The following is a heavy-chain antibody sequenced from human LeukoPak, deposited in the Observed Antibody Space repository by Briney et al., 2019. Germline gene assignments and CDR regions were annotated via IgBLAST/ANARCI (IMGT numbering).Heavy chain of an antibody. CDR1: GFTFDDYA. CDR2: ISWNSGSI. Sequence: GRSLRLSCAASGFTFDDYAMHWVRQAPGKGLEWVSGISWNSGSIGYADSVKGRFTISRDNAKNSLYLQMNSLRAEDTALYYCAKDKGGYYGSGSYFDYWGQGTLVTVSS. V-gene: IGHV3-9*01. CDR3: AKDKGGYYGSGSYFDY. J-gene: IGHJ4*02. D-gene: IGHD3-10*01.